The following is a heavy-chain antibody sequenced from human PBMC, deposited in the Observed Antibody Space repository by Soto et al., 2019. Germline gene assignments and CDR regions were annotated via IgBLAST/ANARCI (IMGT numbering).Heavy chain of an antibody. CDR3: AREGGGNSIDY. J-gene: IGHJ4*02. V-gene: IGHV4-61*03. D-gene: IGHD4-4*01. CDR2: IYYSGST. CDR1: GGSVSSGSYY. Sequence: QGQLQESGPGLVKPSETLSLTCTVSGGSVSSGSYYWSWIRQPPGKGLEWIGYIYYSGSTNYNPPLKRRVTISVDTSKNHFSLKLRSVTAADAAVDYCAREGGGNSIDYWGQGTLVTVSS.